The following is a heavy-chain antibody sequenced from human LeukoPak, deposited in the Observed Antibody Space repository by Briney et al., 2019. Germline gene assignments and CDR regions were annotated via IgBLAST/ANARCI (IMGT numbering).Heavy chain of an antibody. CDR1: GFTLSTYV. CDR3: ANPGGYYDSSGHDYVDP. V-gene: IGHV3-23*01. CDR2: ISASGGST. D-gene: IGHD3-22*01. Sequence: GGSLRLSCVASGFTLSTYVMSWVRQAPGKGLEWVSAISASGGSTYYADSVKGRFTISRDNSKNTLYLQMNSLRAEDTAVYYCANPGGYYDSSGHDYVDPWGQGTLVTVSS. J-gene: IGHJ5*02.